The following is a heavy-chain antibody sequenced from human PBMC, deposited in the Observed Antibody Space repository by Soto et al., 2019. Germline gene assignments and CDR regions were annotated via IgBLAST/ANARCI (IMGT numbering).Heavy chain of an antibody. J-gene: IGHJ4*02. Sequence: ASVKGPCKASGYTITSYGISWVRQAPGQRLEWMGWINAYNGNTKYSQEPQGRVTLTTDTSTSTAYMELRSLRSDDTVVYYCARGDYYDVSGYYSLWGQGTLVTVSS. CDR1: GYTITSYG. D-gene: IGHD3-22*01. V-gene: IGHV1-18*01. CDR2: INAYNGNT. CDR3: ARGDYYDVSGYYSL.